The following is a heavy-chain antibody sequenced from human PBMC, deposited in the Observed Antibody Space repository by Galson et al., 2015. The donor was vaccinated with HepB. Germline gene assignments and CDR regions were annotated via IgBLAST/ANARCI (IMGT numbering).Heavy chain of an antibody. V-gene: IGHV3-30*18. CDR3: AKDLGAAAGIDAFDI. CDR1: GFTFSSYG. Sequence: SLRLSCAASGFTFSSYGMHWVRQAPGKGLEWVAVISYDGSNKYYADSMKGRFTISRDNSKNTLYLQMNSLRAEDTAVYYCAKDLGAAAGIDAFDIWGQGTMVTVSS. D-gene: IGHD6-13*01. CDR2: ISYDGSNK. J-gene: IGHJ3*02.